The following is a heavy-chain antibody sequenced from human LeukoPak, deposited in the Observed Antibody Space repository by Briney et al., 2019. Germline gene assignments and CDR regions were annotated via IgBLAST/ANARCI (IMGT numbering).Heavy chain of an antibody. Sequence: GASVKVSCKASGGAFSSYAISWVRQAPGQGLEWMGGIIPIFGTANYAQKFQGRVTITADESTSTAYMELSSLRSEDTAVYYCAREGTRSIAAPIDYWGQGTLVTVSS. J-gene: IGHJ4*02. CDR2: IIPIFGTA. V-gene: IGHV1-69*01. CDR3: AREGTRSIAAPIDY. D-gene: IGHD6-6*01. CDR1: GGAFSSYA.